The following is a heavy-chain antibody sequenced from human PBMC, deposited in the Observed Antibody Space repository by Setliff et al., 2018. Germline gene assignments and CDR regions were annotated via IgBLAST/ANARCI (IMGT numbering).Heavy chain of an antibody. D-gene: IGHD3-16*01. CDR2: MYHSGST. J-gene: IGHJ3*02. V-gene: IGHV4-39*01. CDR1: GGSISSSSYY. CDR3: ARRGRGAGRRTDAFDI. Sequence: SETLSLTCSVSGGSISSSSYYWGWIRQPPGKGLEWIGSMYHSGSTYYNPSLKSRVTISVDTSKNQFSLKLSSVTAADTAVYYCARRGRGAGRRTDAFDIWGQGTMVTVSS.